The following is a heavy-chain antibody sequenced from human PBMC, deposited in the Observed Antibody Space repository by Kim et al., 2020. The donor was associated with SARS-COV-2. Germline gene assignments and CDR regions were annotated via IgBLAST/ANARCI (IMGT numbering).Heavy chain of an antibody. CDR1: GFTFSSYA. V-gene: IGHV3-30*04. CDR3: ARDLLTGGLGYQLLSGGFDY. Sequence: GGSLRLSCAASGFTFSSYAMHWVRQAPGKGLEWVAVISYDGSNKYYADSVKGRFTISRDNSKNTLYLQMNSLRAEDTAVYYCARDLLTGGLGYQLLSGGFDYWGQGTLVTVSS. CDR2: ISYDGSNK. D-gene: IGHD2-2*01. J-gene: IGHJ4*02.